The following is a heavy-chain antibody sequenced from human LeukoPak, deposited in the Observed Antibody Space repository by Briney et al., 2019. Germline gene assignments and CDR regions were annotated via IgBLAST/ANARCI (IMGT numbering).Heavy chain of an antibody. CDR2: ISGSGGST. V-gene: IGHV3-23*01. J-gene: IGHJ4*02. Sequence: GGSLRLSCAASGFTFSSYAMSWVRQAPGKGLERVSAISGSGGSTYYADSVKGRFTISRDNSKNTLYLQMNSLRAEDTAVYYCAKDTWLYCSSTSCYPDYWGQGTLVTVSS. CDR3: AKDTWLYCSSTSCYPDY. D-gene: IGHD2-2*01. CDR1: GFTFSSYA.